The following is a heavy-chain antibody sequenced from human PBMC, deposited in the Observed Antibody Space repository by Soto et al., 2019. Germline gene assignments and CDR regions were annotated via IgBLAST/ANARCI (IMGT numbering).Heavy chain of an antibody. J-gene: IGHJ4*02. CDR2: INHSGST. V-gene: IGHV4-34*01. CDR1: GGSFSGYY. CDR3: ARGLDLGDFDY. D-gene: IGHD1-1*01. Sequence: SETLSLTCAVYGGSFSGYYWSWIRQPPGKGLEWIGEINHSGSTNYNPSLKSRVTISVDTSKNQFSLKLSSVTAADTAVYYCARGLDLGDFDYCGQGTLVTVSS.